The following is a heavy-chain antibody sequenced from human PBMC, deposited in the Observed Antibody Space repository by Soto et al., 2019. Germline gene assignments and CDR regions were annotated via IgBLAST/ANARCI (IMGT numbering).Heavy chain of an antibody. J-gene: IGHJ4*02. CDR3: AKHLEPDGRWPFDH. Sequence: EVQLLESGGDLVPPGGSLRLSCAASGFTFRTYALSWVRQAPGKGLEWVAGLFGSGGGISYADSVKGRFTISRDNSQNMLFLQMHNLGVDDTAVYYCAKHLEPDGRWPFDHWGRGTLVTVSS. CDR2: LFGSGGGI. D-gene: IGHD2-15*01. CDR1: GFTFRTYA. V-gene: IGHV3-23*01.